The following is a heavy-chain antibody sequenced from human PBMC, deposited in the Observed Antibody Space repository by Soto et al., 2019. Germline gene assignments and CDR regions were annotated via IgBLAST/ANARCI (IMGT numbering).Heavy chain of an antibody. CDR2: ISWNSGSI. J-gene: IGHJ4*02. Sequence: GGSLRLSCAASGFTFDDYAMHWVRQAPGKGLEWVSGISWNSGSIGYADSVKGRFTISRDNAKNSLYLQMNSLRAEDTALYYCASSSSQYYFDYWGQGTLVTVSS. D-gene: IGHD6-13*01. CDR1: GFTFDDYA. CDR3: ASSSSQYYFDY. V-gene: IGHV3-9*01.